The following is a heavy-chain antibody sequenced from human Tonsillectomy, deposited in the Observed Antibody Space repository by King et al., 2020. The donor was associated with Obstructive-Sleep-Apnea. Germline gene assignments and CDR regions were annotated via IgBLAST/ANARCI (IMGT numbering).Heavy chain of an antibody. D-gene: IGHD2-21*01. Sequence: LQLQESGPGLVKPSETLSLTCTVSGGSISTSYYWTWIRRPPGKGLEWIGSIYYSWSTYYNPSLKSRLTISVDTSKNQFSLKLSSLTAADTAGYYCARGPSLGEENDYWGQGTLVTVSS. CDR3: ARGPSLGEENDY. CDR1: GGSISTSYY. V-gene: IGHV4-39*07. J-gene: IGHJ4*02. CDR2: IYYSWST.